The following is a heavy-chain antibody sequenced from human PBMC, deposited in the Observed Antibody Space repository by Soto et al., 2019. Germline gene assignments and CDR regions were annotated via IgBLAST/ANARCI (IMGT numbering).Heavy chain of an antibody. CDR1: GFTFSSYG. CDR2: IWYDGSNK. J-gene: IGHJ4*02. CDR3: ASNGTNGSGSLLDY. V-gene: IGHV3-33*01. D-gene: IGHD3-10*01. Sequence: QVQLVESGGGVVQPGRSLRLSCAASGFTFSSYGMHWVRQAPGKGLEWAAVIWYDGSNKYYADSVKGRFTISRDNSKNTLYLQMNSLRAEDTAVYYCASNGTNGSGSLLDYWGQGTLVTVSS.